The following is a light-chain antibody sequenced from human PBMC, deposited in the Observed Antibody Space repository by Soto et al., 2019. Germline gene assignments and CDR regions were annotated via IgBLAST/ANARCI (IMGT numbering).Light chain of an antibody. V-gene: IGKV3-20*01. J-gene: IGKJ4*01. CDR1: QSVSTSY. Sequence: EIVLTQSPGTLSLSPGERATLSCRASQSVSTSYLAWYQQKPGQAPRLLIYGASSRATGIPDRFSGSGSGAHFTLTISRLEPEDFAVYYCQQYGSVPPTFGGGTKVEIK. CDR2: GAS. CDR3: QQYGSVPPT.